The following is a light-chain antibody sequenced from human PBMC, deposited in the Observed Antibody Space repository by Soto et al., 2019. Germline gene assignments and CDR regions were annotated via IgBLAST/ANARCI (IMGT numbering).Light chain of an antibody. CDR1: QSISSY. CDR3: QQSYSTLRFT. Sequence: DIQMTQSPSSLSASVGDRVTITCRASQSISSYLNWYQQKPGKAPKLLIYAASSLQSGVPSRFSGSESGTDFTLTISSLQPEDFATYYCQQSYSTLRFTFGPGTKVDIK. V-gene: IGKV1-39*01. CDR2: AAS. J-gene: IGKJ3*01.